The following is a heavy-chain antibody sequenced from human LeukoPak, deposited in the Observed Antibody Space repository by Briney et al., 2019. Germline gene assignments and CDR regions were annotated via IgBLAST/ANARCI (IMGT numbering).Heavy chain of an antibody. D-gene: IGHD6-13*01. CDR1: GYTFTSYG. J-gene: IGHJ6*04. CDR2: ISAYNSDT. CDR3: ARDRTVAAAGMLAGMDV. V-gene: IGHV1-18*04. Sequence: GASVKVSCKASGYTFTSYGISWVRQAPGQGLEWMGWISAYNSDTNYAQKLQGRVTMTTDTSTSTAYMELRSLRSDDTAVYYCARDRTVAAAGMLAGMDVWGKGTTVTVSS.